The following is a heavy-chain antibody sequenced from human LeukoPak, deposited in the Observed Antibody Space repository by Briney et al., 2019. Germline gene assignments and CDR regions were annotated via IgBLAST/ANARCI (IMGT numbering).Heavy chain of an antibody. CDR2: ISTDGSST. Sequence: PGGSLRLSCAASGFTFSSYWMHWVRQAPGKGLVWVSRISTDGSSTNSADSVKGRLTISRDNAKNTLYLQMNSLRAEDTAVYYCVTEYSSSSGRAFDMWGQGTMVTVSP. D-gene: IGHD6-6*01. V-gene: IGHV3-74*01. CDR3: VTEYSSSSGRAFDM. CDR1: GFTFSSYW. J-gene: IGHJ3*02.